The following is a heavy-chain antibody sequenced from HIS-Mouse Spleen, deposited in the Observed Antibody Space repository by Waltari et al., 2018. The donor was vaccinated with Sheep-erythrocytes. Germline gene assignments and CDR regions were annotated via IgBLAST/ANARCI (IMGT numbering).Heavy chain of an antibody. D-gene: IGHD1-26*01. CDR1: GCTFSSYS. Sequence: EVQLVESGGVLVKPGGSLSRSCAASGCTFSSYSITRARQAPGKGLEWVSSISSSSSYIYYADSVKGRFTISRDNAKNSLYLQMNSLRAEDTAVYYCARVASGATFDYWGQGTLVTVSS. CDR2: ISSSSSYI. J-gene: IGHJ4*02. V-gene: IGHV3-21*01. CDR3: ARVASGATFDY.